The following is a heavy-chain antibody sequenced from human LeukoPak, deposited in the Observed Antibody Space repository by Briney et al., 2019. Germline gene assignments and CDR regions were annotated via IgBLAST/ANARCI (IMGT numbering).Heavy chain of an antibody. D-gene: IGHD5-24*01. CDR3: ARWLQWGAHFDY. CDR2: IYYSGST. CDR1: GGSISSSSYY. J-gene: IGHJ4*02. V-gene: IGHV4-39*07. Sequence: SETLSLTCTVSGGSISSSSYYWGWIRQPPGKGLEWIGTIYYSGSTYYNPSLKSRVTISVDTSKNQFSLKLSSVTAADTAVYYCARWLQWGAHFDYWGQGTLVTVSS.